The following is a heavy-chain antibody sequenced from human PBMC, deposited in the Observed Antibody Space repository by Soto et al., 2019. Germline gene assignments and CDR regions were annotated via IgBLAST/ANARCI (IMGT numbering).Heavy chain of an antibody. Sequence: QITLKGSGPPLLKPTQTLTLTCTFSGFSLSSFAVGVNWIRQPPGKAPEWLALIYWNDDNHYSPSLRNRLTVTKDTSKNQAVLTLTNVDPVDTATYYCAHGSGWLSDYWGQGTLVTVSS. CDR2: IYWNDDN. D-gene: IGHD6-19*01. J-gene: IGHJ4*02. V-gene: IGHV2-5*01. CDR3: AHGSGWLSDY. CDR1: GFSLSSFAVG.